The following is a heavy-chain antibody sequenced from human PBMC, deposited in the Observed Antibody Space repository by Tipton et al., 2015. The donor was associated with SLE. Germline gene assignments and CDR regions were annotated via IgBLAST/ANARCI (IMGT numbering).Heavy chain of an antibody. J-gene: IGHJ5*02. V-gene: IGHV4-28*02. CDR2: IYYTGKI. Sequence: TLSLTCSVSDYSINSNNWWVWIRQPPGKGLEWIGYIYYTGKIHYNPSLESRVTISIDTSKNQFSLKLSSVTAADTAVYYCARAGNGSGGSCHLWFGAWGEGALVTGSS. CDR1: DYSINSNNW. CDR3: ARAGNGSGGSCHLWFGA. D-gene: IGHD2-15*01.